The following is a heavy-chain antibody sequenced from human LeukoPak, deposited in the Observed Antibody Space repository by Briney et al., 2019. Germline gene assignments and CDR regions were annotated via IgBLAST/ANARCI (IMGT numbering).Heavy chain of an antibody. CDR3: ARGVPYSSSSSSDY. Sequence: GGSLRLSCAASGFTFSSYEMNWVRQAPGKGLEWVSYISSSGSTIYYADSVKGRFTISRDNAKNSLYLQMNSLRAEDTAVYYCARGVPYSSSSSSDYWGQGTLVTVSS. D-gene: IGHD6-6*01. CDR2: ISSSGSTI. J-gene: IGHJ4*02. CDR1: GFTFSSYE. V-gene: IGHV3-48*03.